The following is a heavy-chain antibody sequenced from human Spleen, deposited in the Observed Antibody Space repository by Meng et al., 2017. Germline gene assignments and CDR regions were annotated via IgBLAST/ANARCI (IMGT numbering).Heavy chain of an antibody. CDR3: AKGSCPNGICRRLSGMLYFFDL. Sequence: SVKVSCKASGGVFTSHAFNWVRQAPGQGLEWMGGIIPMFGTTNYAQRFQGTVTITADESTSTVFMELSSLRSEDTAVYYCAKGSCPNGICRRLSGMLYFFDLWGQGTLVTVSS. J-gene: IGHJ4*02. D-gene: IGHD2-8*01. CDR2: IIPMFGTT. V-gene: IGHV1-69*13. CDR1: GGVFTSHA.